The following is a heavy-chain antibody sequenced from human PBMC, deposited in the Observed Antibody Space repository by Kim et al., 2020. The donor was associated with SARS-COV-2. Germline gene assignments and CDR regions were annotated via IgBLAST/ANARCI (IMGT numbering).Heavy chain of an antibody. CDR3: AREEYSSVLYFDY. V-gene: IGHV4-61*01. J-gene: IGHJ4*02. Sequence: SETLSLTCTVSGGSVSSGSYYWSWIRQPPGKGLEWIGYIYYSGSTNYNPSLKSRVTISVDTSKNQFSLKLSSVTAADTAVYYCAREEYSSVLYFDYWGQGTLVTVSS. CDR1: GGSVSSGSYY. CDR2: IYYSGST. D-gene: IGHD6-19*01.